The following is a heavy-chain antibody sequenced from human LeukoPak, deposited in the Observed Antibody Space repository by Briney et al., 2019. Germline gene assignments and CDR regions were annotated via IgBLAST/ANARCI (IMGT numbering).Heavy chain of an antibody. Sequence: PSETLSLTCTVPGDSISSYYWSWIRQPPGKGLEWIGYIYYSGSTNYNPSLKSRVTISVDTSKNRFSLKLSSVTAADTAVCYCASLGIAAAGSYYYGMDVWGQGTTVTVSS. CDR2: IYYSGST. J-gene: IGHJ6*02. CDR1: GDSISSYY. D-gene: IGHD6-13*01. CDR3: ASLGIAAAGSYYYGMDV. V-gene: IGHV4-59*08.